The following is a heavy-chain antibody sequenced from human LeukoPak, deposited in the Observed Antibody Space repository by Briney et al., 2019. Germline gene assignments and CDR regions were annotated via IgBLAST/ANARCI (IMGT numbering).Heavy chain of an antibody. V-gene: IGHV1-18*01. CDR1: GYTFTSYG. J-gene: IGHJ4*02. Sequence: GASVTVSCQASGYTFTSYGISWVRPAPGQGLEWMGWISVYNGNTNYAQKLQGRVTMTTDTSTSTAYMDLRSLGSDDTAVYYCARLEFAGTHYFDYWGQGTLVTVSS. D-gene: IGHD1-1*01. CDR2: ISVYNGNT. CDR3: ARLEFAGTHYFDY.